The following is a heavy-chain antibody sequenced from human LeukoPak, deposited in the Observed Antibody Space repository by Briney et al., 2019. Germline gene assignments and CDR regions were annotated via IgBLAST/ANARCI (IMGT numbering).Heavy chain of an antibody. CDR3: ARDRVLRYFDWAVSGVYYYHYMDV. CDR1: GFTLSSYW. V-gene: IGHV3-7*01. CDR2: IKQDGGEK. Sequence: GGSLRLSCAAAGFTLSSYWMSWVRQVPGKGLEWVANIKQDGGEKYYVDSVKGRFTISRDNDKNSVYLQMHSLRAEDTAVYYCARDRVLRYFDWAVSGVYYYHYMDVWGKGTTVTISS. D-gene: IGHD3-9*01. J-gene: IGHJ6*03.